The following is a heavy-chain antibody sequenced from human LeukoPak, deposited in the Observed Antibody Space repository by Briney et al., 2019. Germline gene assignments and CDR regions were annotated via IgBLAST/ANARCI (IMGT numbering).Heavy chain of an antibody. CDR1: GDSVSSNSAA. CDR2: TYYRSKWYS. J-gene: IGHJ4*02. CDR3: ARGEKYFDY. Sequence: SQTLSLTCAIFGDSVSSNSAAWNWIRQSPSRGLEWLGRTYYRSKWYSDYAESVRSRIIINPDTSNNQFSLQLISVTPEDTAVYYCARGEKYFDYWGQGTLVTVSS. V-gene: IGHV6-1*01.